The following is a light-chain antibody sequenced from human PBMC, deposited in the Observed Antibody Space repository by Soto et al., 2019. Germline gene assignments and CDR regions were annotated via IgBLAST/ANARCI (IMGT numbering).Light chain of an antibody. J-gene: IGKJ2*01. Sequence: SPTTLSLSSGARAHLSCRASQSVSSNLAWYQQKPGQPPRRLIYGASSRATSSPARFSGSGACTEFTLTIISRLSEDFSVYYCQQYNNWPLYTFGQGTRLEIK. V-gene: IGKV3D-15*01. CDR2: GAS. CDR1: QSVSSN. CDR3: QQYNNWPLYT.